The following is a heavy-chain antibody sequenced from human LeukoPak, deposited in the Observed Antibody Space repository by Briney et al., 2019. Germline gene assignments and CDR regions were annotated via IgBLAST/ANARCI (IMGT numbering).Heavy chain of an antibody. V-gene: IGHV3-21*04. CDR2: ISISGSHI. CDR3: AKSGIGGLRGGYFDY. CDR1: GFTFSSYS. J-gene: IGHJ4*02. D-gene: IGHD4-17*01. Sequence: PGGSLRLSCGASGFTFSSYSMNWVRQAPGKGLEWVSSISISGSHIYNADSVKGRFTVSRDNAKNSLYLQMNSLRAEDTAVYYCAKSGIGGLRGGYFDYWGQGTLVTVSS.